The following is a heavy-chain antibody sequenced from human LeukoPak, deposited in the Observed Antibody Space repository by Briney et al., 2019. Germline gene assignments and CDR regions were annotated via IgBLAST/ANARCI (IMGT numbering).Heavy chain of an antibody. CDR2: IYHSGST. CDR3: ARGVARSSKFHFSYYFDY. V-gene: IGHV4-59*12. D-gene: IGHD6-6*01. CDR1: GGSISSYY. J-gene: IGHJ4*02. Sequence: PPETLSLTCTVSGGSISSYYWSWIRQPPGKGLEWIGSIYHSGSTYYNPSLKSRVTISVDTSKNQFSLKLSSVTAADTAVYYCARGVARSSKFHFSYYFDYWGQGTLVTVSS.